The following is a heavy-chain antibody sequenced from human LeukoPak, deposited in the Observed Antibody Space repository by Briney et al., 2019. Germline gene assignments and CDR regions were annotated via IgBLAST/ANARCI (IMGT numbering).Heavy chain of an antibody. CDR3: AKVRPRIAVAGYFDY. V-gene: IGHV3-23*01. J-gene: IGHJ4*02. CDR1: GFTFSSYA. D-gene: IGHD6-19*01. CDR2: ISGSGGST. Sequence: GGSLRLSCAASGFTFSSYAMSWVRQAPGKALEWVSPISGSGGSTYYADSVKGRFTISRDNSKNTLYLQMNSLRAEDTAVYYCAKVRPRIAVAGYFDYWGQGTLVTVSS.